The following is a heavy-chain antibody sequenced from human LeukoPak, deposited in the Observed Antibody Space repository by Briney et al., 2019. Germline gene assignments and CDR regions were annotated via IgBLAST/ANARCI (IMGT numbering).Heavy chain of an antibody. V-gene: IGHV1-69*05. D-gene: IGHD6-19*01. J-gene: IGHJ3*02. CDR1: GGTFSSYA. CDR3: ARERSGRLIENDAFDI. CDR2: IIPIFGTA. Sequence: GASVKVSCKASGGTFSSYAISWVRQAPGQGLEWMGGIIPIFGTANYAQKLQGRVTMTTDTSTSTAYMELRSLRSDDTAVYYCARERSGRLIENDAFDIWGQGTMVTVSS.